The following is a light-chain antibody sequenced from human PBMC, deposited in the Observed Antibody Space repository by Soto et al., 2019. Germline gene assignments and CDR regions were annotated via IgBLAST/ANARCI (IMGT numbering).Light chain of an antibody. CDR2: DSS. CDR3: QQFGDWPS. J-gene: IGKJ1*01. CDR1: QSVSSY. V-gene: IGKV3-15*01. Sequence: EIRMTQSPAILSVSPGESATLSCRASQSVSSYVVWYQQKPGQAPRLLISDSSTTGFPARFSGSGSGTEFTLTISSLQSDDSAIYYCQQFGDWPSFGLGTKVDIK.